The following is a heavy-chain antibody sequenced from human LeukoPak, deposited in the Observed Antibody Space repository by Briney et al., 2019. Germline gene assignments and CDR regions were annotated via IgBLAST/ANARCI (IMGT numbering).Heavy chain of an antibody. Sequence: ASVKLSFNASGYTFTINYMHWVRHCPGQGLEWMGIINPSGGSTSYAQKFQGRVTMTRDMSTSTDYMELSSLRSEDTAVYYCARDGGYCSSASCNRDWFDAWGQGTLVTVSS. J-gene: IGHJ5*02. D-gene: IGHD2-2*01. CDR2: INPSGGST. CDR3: ARDGGYCSSASCNRDWFDA. CDR1: GYTFTINY. V-gene: IGHV1-46*01.